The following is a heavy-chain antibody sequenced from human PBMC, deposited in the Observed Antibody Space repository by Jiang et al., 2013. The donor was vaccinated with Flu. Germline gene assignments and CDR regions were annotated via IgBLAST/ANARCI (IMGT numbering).Heavy chain of an antibody. CDR3: ARHHTSGYYTPYYFDY. J-gene: IGHJ4*02. Sequence: GAEVKKPGESLKISCKGSGYSFTSYWIGWVRQMPGKGLEWMGIIYPGDSDTRYSPSFQGQVTISADKSISTAYLQWSSLKASDTAMYYCARHHTSGYYTPYYFDYWGQGTLVTVSS. V-gene: IGHV5-51*01. D-gene: IGHD3-3*01. CDR1: GYSFTSYW. CDR2: IYPGDSDT.